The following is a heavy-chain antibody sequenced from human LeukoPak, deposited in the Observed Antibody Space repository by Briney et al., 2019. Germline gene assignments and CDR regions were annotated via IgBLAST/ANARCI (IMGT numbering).Heavy chain of an antibody. J-gene: IGHJ4*01. D-gene: IGHD6-13*01. CDR2: IRQDGSEK. Sequence: GGSLRLSCEVSGFTFTDYWMNWVRQAPGKGPEWVASIRQDGSEKTYVDSVKGRFTISRDNTKNSLSLQLTGLRAEDTAVYYCARDGAAAGLYFDLWGQGTLVTVSS. CDR3: ARDGAAAGLYFDL. V-gene: IGHV3-7*01. CDR1: GFTFTDYW.